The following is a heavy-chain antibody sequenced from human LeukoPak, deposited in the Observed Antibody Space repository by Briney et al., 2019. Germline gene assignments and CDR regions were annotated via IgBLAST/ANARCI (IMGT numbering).Heavy chain of an antibody. D-gene: IGHD4-11*01. CDR2: IYSGGET. CDR1: GDSISSSHYY. V-gene: IGHV4-39*02. Sequence: SETLSLTCTVSGDSISSSHYYWGWIRQSPGKGLEWIGSIYSGGETHYNPSLNSRVTIFLDTSKDRFSLNLISVTATDTAVYYCVRDYSNFVQGDWGQGTLVTVSS. J-gene: IGHJ4*02. CDR3: VRDYSNFVQGD.